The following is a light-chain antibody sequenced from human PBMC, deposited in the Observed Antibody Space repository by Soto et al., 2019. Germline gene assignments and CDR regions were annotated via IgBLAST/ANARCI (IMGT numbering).Light chain of an antibody. CDR3: QVWDSCSDPYV. J-gene: IGLJ1*01. Sequence: SYELTQPPSVSVAPGKTARITCGGSNIGSKSVHWYQQKPGQAPVLVIYYDSDRPSGIPERFSGSNSGNTATLTISRVEAGDEADYYCQVWDSCSDPYVFGTGTKLTVL. V-gene: IGLV3-21*04. CDR2: YDS. CDR1: NIGSKS.